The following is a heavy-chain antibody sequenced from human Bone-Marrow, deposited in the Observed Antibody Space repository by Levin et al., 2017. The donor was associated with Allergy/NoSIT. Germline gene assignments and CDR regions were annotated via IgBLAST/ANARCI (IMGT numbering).Heavy chain of an antibody. J-gene: IGHJ5*02. CDR1: GGSFSGYY. CDR3: ARGPGYFDWYSWFDP. Sequence: SETLSLTCAVYGGSFSGYYWSWIRQPPGKGLEWIGEINHSGSTNYNPSLKSRVTISVDTSKNQFSLKLSSVTAADTAVYYCARGPGYFDWYSWFDPWGQGTLVTVSS. V-gene: IGHV4-34*01. D-gene: IGHD3-9*01. CDR2: INHSGST.